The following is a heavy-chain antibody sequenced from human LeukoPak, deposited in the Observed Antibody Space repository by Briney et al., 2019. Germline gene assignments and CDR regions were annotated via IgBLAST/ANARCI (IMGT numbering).Heavy chain of an antibody. D-gene: IGHD3-9*01. V-gene: IGHV1-2*06. CDR2: INPNSGGT. J-gene: IGHJ4*02. CDR3: DRGRQYYDILTGYQRYFDY. Sequence: GASVKVSCKASGYTFTGYYMHWVRQAPGQGLEWMGRINPNSGGTNYAQKFQGRVTMTRDTSISTAYMELSRLRSDDTAVYYCDRGRQYYDILTGYQRYFDYWGQGTLVTVSS. CDR1: GYTFTGYY.